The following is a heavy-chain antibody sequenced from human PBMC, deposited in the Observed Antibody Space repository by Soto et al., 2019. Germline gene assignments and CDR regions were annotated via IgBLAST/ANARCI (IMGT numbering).Heavy chain of an antibody. Sequence: QVQLVQSGAEVKKPGSSVKVSCKASGGTFSSYAISWVRQAPGQGLEWMGGIIPIFGTADYAQKFQGRVTITADDFTSTAYMELSSLRSEDTAVYYGARRLGGNHYYYGMDVWGQGTTVTVSS. CDR3: ARRLGGNHYYYGMDV. D-gene: IGHD3-16*01. CDR1: GGTFSSYA. CDR2: IIPIFGTA. J-gene: IGHJ6*02. V-gene: IGHV1-69*12.